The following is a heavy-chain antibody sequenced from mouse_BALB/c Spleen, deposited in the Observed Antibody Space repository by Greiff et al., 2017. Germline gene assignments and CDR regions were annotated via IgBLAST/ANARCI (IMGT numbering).Heavy chain of an antibody. CDR3: ARDYDRLYYWDMDD. CDR1: GYTFTSYW. V-gene: IGHV1-52*01. J-gene: IGHJ4*01. CDR2: FVPSNSGT. Sequence: QVQLQQSGPELVRPGPSVTMSCKASGYTFTSYWMHWVNQRPGQGLEWIGMFVPSNSGTRLNQNFKDQATLNVDKSSNTAYMQLSILTTEDSAVYYCARDYDRLYYWDMDDWGEGTSVTVSS. D-gene: IGHD2-3*01.